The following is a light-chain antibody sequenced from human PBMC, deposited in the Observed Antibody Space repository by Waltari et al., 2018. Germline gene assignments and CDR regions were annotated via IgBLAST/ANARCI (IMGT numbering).Light chain of an antibody. V-gene: IGLV2-14*03. CDR1: SSDVGGYNY. J-gene: IGLJ2*01. CDR2: DVS. Sequence: QSALTQPASVSGSPGQSITISCTGTSSDVGGYNYVSWYQQHPGKAPKLMSYDVSNRPSGVSNRFSGPKSGNTPSLTSSGLQAEDEADYYCSSYTSSSTLDVVFGGGTKLTVL. CDR3: SSYTSSSTLDVV.